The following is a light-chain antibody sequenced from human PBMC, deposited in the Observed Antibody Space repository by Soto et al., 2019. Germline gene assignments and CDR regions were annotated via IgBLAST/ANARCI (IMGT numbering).Light chain of an antibody. CDR3: CSYAGSYTLV. CDR2: DVS. J-gene: IGLJ3*02. CDR1: SSDVGGYNF. V-gene: IGLV2-11*01. Sequence: QSALTQPRSVSGSPGQSVTISCTGTSSDVGGYNFVSWYQHPPGKAPKLMIYDVSKRPSGVPDRFSGSKSGSTASLTISGLQAEDEADYYCCSYAGSYTLVFGGGTKLTVL.